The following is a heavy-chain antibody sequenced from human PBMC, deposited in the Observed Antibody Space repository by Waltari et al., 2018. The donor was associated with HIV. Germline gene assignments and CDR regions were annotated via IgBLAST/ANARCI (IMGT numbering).Heavy chain of an antibody. CDR1: GGTFSSYA. Sequence: QVQLVQSGAAVKKPGSSVKVPCKASGGTFSSYAISWVRQAPGQGLEWMGRILPILGIANYAQKFQGRVTITADKSTSTAYMELSSLRSEDTAVYYCAAGCTNGVCRMDYWGQGTLVTVSS. CDR2: ILPILGIA. D-gene: IGHD2-8*01. V-gene: IGHV1-69*04. CDR3: AAGCTNGVCRMDY. J-gene: IGHJ4*02.